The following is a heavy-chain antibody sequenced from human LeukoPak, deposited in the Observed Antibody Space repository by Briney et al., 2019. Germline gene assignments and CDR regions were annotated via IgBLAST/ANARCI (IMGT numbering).Heavy chain of an antibody. V-gene: IGHV4-38-2*02. J-gene: IGHJ5*02. CDR1: GYSISSGYY. CDR2: IYHSGRT. CDR3: ANMGYSYAPGLFDP. Sequence: PSETLSLTCTVSGYSISSGYYWGWIRQPPGKGLEWIGSIYHSGRTFYNPSLKSRVTISVDTSKNQFSLKLTSVTAADTAVYYCANMGYSYAPGLFDPWGQGTLVTVSS. D-gene: IGHD5-18*01.